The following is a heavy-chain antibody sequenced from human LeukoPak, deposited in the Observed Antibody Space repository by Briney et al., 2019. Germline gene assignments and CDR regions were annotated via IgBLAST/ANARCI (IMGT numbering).Heavy chain of an antibody. Sequence: GGSLRLSCAASGFTFSSYAMHWVRQAPGKGLEWVAVISYDGSNKYYADSVKGRFTISRDNSKNTLYLQMNSLRAEDTAVYYCARPIWFGESVFDYWGQGTLVTVSS. J-gene: IGHJ4*02. CDR3: ARPIWFGESVFDY. V-gene: IGHV3-30-3*01. D-gene: IGHD3-10*01. CDR2: ISYDGSNK. CDR1: GFTFSSYA.